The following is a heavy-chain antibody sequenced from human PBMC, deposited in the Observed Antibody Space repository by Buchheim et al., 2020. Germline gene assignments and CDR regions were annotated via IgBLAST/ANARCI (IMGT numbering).Heavy chain of an antibody. V-gene: IGHV7-4-1*02. Sequence: QVQLVQSGSELKKPGASVKVSCKASGYTFTRYAMNWVRQAPGQGLEWMGWINTNTGNPTYAQGFTGRFVFSLDTSVSTTYLQISSLKAEDTAVYYCARDHGGYYGSGSYLDGGFYYYYYMDVWGKGTT. CDR1: GYTFTRYA. D-gene: IGHD3-10*01. J-gene: IGHJ6*03. CDR3: ARDHGGYYGSGSYLDGGFYYYYYMDV. CDR2: INTNTGNP.